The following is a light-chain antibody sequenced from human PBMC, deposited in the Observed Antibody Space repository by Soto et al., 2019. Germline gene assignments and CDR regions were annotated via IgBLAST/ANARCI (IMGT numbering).Light chain of an antibody. J-gene: IGKJ2*01. Sequence: EIVMTQSPATLSVSPGERATLSCRASQSISGELAWYQQRPGQPPRLLIYGVSTSATGVPDRFSGSGSGSDFTLTISGLQSEDFAVYYCQQCHDWPLTFGQGTRLDI. CDR1: QSISGE. CDR3: QQCHDWPLT. V-gene: IGKV3-15*01. CDR2: GVS.